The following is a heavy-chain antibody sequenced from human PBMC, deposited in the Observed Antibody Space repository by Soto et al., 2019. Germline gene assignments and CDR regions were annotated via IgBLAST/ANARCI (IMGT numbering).Heavy chain of an antibody. CDR2: IKSKTDGGTT. Sequence: GGSLRLSCAASGFTFSNAWMNWVRQAPGKGLEWVGRIKSKTDGGTTDYAAPVKGRFTISRDDSKNTLYLQMNSLKTEDTAVYYCTTDGIAAAGTVSYYYGMDVWGQGTTVTVSS. V-gene: IGHV3-15*07. CDR1: GFTFSNAW. CDR3: TTDGIAAAGTVSYYYGMDV. D-gene: IGHD6-13*01. J-gene: IGHJ6*02.